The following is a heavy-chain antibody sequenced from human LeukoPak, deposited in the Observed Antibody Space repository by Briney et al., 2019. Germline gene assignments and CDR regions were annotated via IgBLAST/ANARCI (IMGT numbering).Heavy chain of an antibody. J-gene: IGHJ4*02. Sequence: ASVKVSCKASGYTFTSYYMHWVRQAPGQGLEWMGIINPSGGSTSYAQKFQGRVTITADESTSTAYMELSSLRSEDTAVYYCARVRGYCSSTSCHTPFDYWGQGTLATVSS. D-gene: IGHD2-2*02. CDR3: ARVRGYCSSTSCHTPFDY. V-gene: IGHV1-46*01. CDR2: INPSGGST. CDR1: GYTFTSYY.